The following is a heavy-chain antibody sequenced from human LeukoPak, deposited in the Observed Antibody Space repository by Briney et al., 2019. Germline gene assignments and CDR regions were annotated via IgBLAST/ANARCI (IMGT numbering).Heavy chain of an antibody. J-gene: IGHJ4*02. CDR3: AKGAYDYIEMGYFDY. CDR1: GVIISNSA. Sequence: GGSHRLYCTASGVIISNSAKRLVHQARGKALESFSLIVASSGSTFYADSVKGRFTISRDSSKNKLYLQMNSLRAEDMAVYYCAKGAYDYIEMGYFDYWGKGTLVTVSS. V-gene: IGHV3-23*01. CDR2: IVASSGST. D-gene: IGHD5-12*01.